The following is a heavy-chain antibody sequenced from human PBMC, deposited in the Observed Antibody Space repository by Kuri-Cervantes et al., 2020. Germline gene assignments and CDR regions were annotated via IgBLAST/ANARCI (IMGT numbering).Heavy chain of an antibody. J-gene: IGHJ6*02. CDR3: VRGTTVPFKQYYGMDV. Sequence: GGSLRLSCAASGFTFSSYSMNWFRQAPGKGLEWVGLIRSKYYGETTEYAASVKGRFFISRDDSANIANLQMNSPKSEDTAVYFCVRGTTVPFKQYYGMDVWGQGTTVTVSS. V-gene: IGHV3-49*03. CDR2: IRSKYYGETT. D-gene: IGHD4-11*01. CDR1: GFTFSSYS.